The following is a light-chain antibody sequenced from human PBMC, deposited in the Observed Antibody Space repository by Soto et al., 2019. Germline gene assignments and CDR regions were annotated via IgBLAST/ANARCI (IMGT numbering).Light chain of an antibody. Sequence: EIVLTQSPGSLSLSPGERATLSCRASQTINNNFLAWYQQKPGQAPRLLFYAASTRATGIPDRFSGSGSGTDFTITISRLVPEDVGVYYCQQRSSWPRFAFGPGTKVDIK. CDR3: QQRSSWPRFA. CDR2: AAS. CDR1: QTINNNF. J-gene: IGKJ3*01. V-gene: IGKV3D-20*02.